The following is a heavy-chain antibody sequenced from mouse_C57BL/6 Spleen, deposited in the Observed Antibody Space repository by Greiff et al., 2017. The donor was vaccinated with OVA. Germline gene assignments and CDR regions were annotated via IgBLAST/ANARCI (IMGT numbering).Heavy chain of an antibody. CDR3: TRRYGSSDAYFDV. CDR2: IDPETGGT. Sequence: VKLMESGAELVRPGASVTLSCKASGYTFTDYEMHWVKQTPVHGLEWIGAIDPETGGTAYNQKFKGKAILTADKSSSTAYMELRSLTSEDSAVYYCTRRYGSSDAYFDVWGTGTTVTVSS. CDR1: GYTFTDYE. J-gene: IGHJ1*03. V-gene: IGHV1-15*01. D-gene: IGHD1-1*01.